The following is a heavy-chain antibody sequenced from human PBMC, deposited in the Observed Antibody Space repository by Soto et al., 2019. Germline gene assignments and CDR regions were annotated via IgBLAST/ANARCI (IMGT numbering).Heavy chain of an antibody. Sequence: SETLSLTCAVYGGSFSGYYWSWIRQPPGKGLEWIGEINHSGSTNYNPSLKSRVTISVDTSKNQFSLKLSSVTAADTAVYYCARGRRGTRVRGVITSVYYYYYMDVWGKGTTVTVSS. CDR1: GGSFSGYY. CDR2: INHSGST. V-gene: IGHV4-34*01. CDR3: ARGRRGTRVRGVITSVYYYYYMDV. D-gene: IGHD3-10*01. J-gene: IGHJ6*03.